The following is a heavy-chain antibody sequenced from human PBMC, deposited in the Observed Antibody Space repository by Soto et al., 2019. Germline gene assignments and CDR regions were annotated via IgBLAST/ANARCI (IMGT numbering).Heavy chain of an antibody. D-gene: IGHD3-3*01. V-gene: IGHV5-51*01. J-gene: IGHJ4*02. CDR3: AGSPTQRLLHPGYFDF. CDR1: GYSFTTSW. Sequence: PGESLKISCKGSGYSFTTSWIGWVRQVPGKGLEWMGIIYPGDSDTRYSPSFQGQVTISADKSISTAYLQWSSLKASDTAMYYCAGSPTQRLLHPGYFDFWGQGTLVTVSS. CDR2: IYPGDSDT.